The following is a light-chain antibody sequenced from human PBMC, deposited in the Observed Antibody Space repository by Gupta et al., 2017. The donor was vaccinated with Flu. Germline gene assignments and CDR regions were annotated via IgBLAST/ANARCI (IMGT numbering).Light chain of an antibody. CDR1: QGISSW. CDR3: QQYNDYPLT. J-gene: IGKJ4*01. CDR2: AAS. V-gene: IGKV1D-16*01. Sequence: GYRVTITVRASQGISSWLAWYQQKPEQSPKSLISAASNLQSGVPSRFSGSGSGTDFTLTISDLQPEDSATYYCQQYNDYPLTFGGGTKVEIK.